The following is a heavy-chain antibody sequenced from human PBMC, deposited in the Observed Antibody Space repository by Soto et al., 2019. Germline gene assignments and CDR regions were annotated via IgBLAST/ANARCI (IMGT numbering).Heavy chain of an antibody. V-gene: IGHV1-69*05. J-gene: IGHJ5*02. CDR2: IVPIFGTA. CDR3: ARGVGATWSGWFDP. D-gene: IGHD1-26*01. CDR1: GGTFSSYA. Sequence: SVKVSCKASGGTFSSYAISWVRQAPGQGLEWMGGIVPIFGTAKYSQKFQGRVTITRDTSASTAYMELSSLRSEDTAVYYCARGVGATWSGWFDPWGQGTLVTVSS.